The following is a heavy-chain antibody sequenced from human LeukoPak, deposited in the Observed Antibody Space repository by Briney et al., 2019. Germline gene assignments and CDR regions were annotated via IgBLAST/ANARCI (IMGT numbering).Heavy chain of an antibody. CDR1: GYTFLGYY. CDR2: INANSGGT. CDR3: ARVRDGYNYGSNWFDP. Sequence: SVKVSCKASGYTFLGYYMHWVRQAPGQGREGLGGINANSGGTNYAQKFQGRVTMTRDTSISTAYMELSRLRSDDTGVYCCARVRDGYNYGSNWFDPWGQGTLVTVSS. D-gene: IGHD5-18*01. J-gene: IGHJ5*02. V-gene: IGHV1-2*02.